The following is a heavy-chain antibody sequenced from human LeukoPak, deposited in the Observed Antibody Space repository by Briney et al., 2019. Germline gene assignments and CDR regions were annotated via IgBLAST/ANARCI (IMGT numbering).Heavy chain of an antibody. V-gene: IGHV3-23*01. Sequence: PGGSLRLSCAASGFTFSSYAMSWVRQAPGKGLEWVSGISASGGSTYYADSVKGRFTISRDNAKNSLYLQMNSLRAEDTALYYCARDRAGGDIVVVPAAYDYWGQGTLVTVSS. CDR1: GFTFSSYA. D-gene: IGHD2-2*01. CDR3: ARDRAGGDIVVVPAAYDY. J-gene: IGHJ4*02. CDR2: ISASGGST.